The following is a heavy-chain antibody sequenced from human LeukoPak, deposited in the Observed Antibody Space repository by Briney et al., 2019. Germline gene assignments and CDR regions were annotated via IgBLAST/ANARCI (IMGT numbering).Heavy chain of an antibody. J-gene: IGHJ4*02. D-gene: IGHD6-13*01. CDR3: ARAAAGGLFDY. CDR2: IIPILGIA. CDR1: GGTFSSYA. V-gene: IGHV1-69*04. Sequence: PGASVKVSCKASGGTFSSYAISWVRQAPGQGLEWMGRIIPILGIANYAQKFQGRVTITADKSTSTAYMELSSLRSEDTAVYYCARAAAGGLFDYWGQGTLVTVSS.